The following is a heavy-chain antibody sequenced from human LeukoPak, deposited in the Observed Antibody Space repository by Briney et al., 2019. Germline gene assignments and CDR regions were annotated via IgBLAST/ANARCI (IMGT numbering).Heavy chain of an antibody. Sequence: PSETLSLTCTVSGGSISSSSYYWGWIRQPPGKGLEWIGSIYYSGSTYYNPSLKSRVTISVDTSKNQFSLKLSSVTAADTAVYYCAREPLAAGAFDYWGQGTLVTVSS. CDR2: IYYSGST. CDR1: GGSISSSSYY. V-gene: IGHV4-39*07. CDR3: AREPLAAGAFDY. J-gene: IGHJ4*02. D-gene: IGHD6-13*01.